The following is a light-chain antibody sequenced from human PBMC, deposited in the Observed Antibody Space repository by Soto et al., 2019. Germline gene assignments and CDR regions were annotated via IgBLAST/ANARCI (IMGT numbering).Light chain of an antibody. Sequence: QSVLTQPPSVSGAPGQRVTISCTGSSSNIGAGYDVHWYQQLPGTAPKLLIYGNSNQPSGVPDRFSGSKSGTSASLAITGLQAEDEADYYCQSYASSLSGWVFGGGTKLTVL. V-gene: IGLV1-40*01. CDR1: SSNIGAGYD. CDR3: QSYASSLSGWV. CDR2: GNS. J-gene: IGLJ3*02.